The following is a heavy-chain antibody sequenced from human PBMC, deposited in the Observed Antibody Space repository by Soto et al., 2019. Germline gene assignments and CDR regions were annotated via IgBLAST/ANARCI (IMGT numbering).Heavy chain of an antibody. D-gene: IGHD6-19*01. CDR3: ARAQSSVRGMDV. CDR1: GFTFSSYS. J-gene: IGHJ6*02. V-gene: IGHV3-21*01. CDR2: ISSSSSYI. Sequence: KPGGSLRLSCAASGFTFSSYSMNWVRQAPGKGLEWVSSISSSSSYIYYADSVKGRFTISRDNAKNSLYLQMNSLRAEDTAVYYCARAQSSVRGMDVWGQGTTVTVSS.